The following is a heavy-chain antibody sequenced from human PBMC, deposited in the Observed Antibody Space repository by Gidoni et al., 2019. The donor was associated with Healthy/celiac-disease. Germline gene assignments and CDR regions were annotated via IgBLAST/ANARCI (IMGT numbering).Heavy chain of an antibody. Sequence: EVQLLEPGGGLVQPGGSLRLSCAASGFTFSSYAMSLVRQAPGKGLGWVSAISGSGGSTYYADSVKGRFTISRDNSKNTLYLQMNSLRAEDTAVYYCAKAPEANRGWFDPWGQGTLVTVSS. CDR1: GFTFSSYA. V-gene: IGHV3-23*01. CDR2: ISGSGGST. J-gene: IGHJ5*02. D-gene: IGHD3-16*01. CDR3: AKAPEANRGWFDP.